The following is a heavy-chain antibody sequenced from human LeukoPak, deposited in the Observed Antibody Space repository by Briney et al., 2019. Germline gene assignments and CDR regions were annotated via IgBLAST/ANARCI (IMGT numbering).Heavy chain of an antibody. CDR2: FDPEDGET. Sequence: ASVTVSCKVSGYTLTELSMHWVRQAPGKGLEWMGGFDPEDGETIYAQKFQGRVTMTEDTSTDTAYMELSSLRSEDTAVYYCATSPPASDWFDPWGQGTLVTVSS. D-gene: IGHD2-2*01. V-gene: IGHV1-24*01. CDR1: GYTLTELS. CDR3: ATSPPASDWFDP. J-gene: IGHJ5*02.